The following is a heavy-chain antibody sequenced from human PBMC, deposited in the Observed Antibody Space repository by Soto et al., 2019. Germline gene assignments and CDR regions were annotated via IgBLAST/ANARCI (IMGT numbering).Heavy chain of an antibody. V-gene: IGHV3-74*01. J-gene: IGHJ6*02. D-gene: IGHD1-1*01. CDR1: GFTFSSYG. Sequence: PGGSLRLSCAASGFTFSSYGMHLVRQAPGKGLVWVSRINSDGSSTSYADSVKGRFTISRDNAKNTLYLQMNSLRAEDTAVYYYARHPWEHNLYGMDVWGQGTTVTVSS. CDR2: INSDGSST. CDR3: ARHPWEHNLYGMDV.